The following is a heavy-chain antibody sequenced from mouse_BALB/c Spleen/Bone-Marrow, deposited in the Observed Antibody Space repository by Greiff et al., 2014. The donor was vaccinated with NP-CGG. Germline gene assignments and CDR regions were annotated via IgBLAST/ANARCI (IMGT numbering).Heavy chain of an antibody. CDR3: ATDYYGWFAY. CDR2: IHYSGST. D-gene: IGHD1-1*01. V-gene: IGHV3-1*02. CDR1: GYSITSGYS. J-gene: IGHJ3*01. Sequence: VQLQQSGPDLVKPPQSLLLTCTVTGYSITSGYSWHWIRQFPGNKLEWLGYIHYSGSTNYNPSLKSRISITRDPSKNQFFLQLNSVPTEDTATYYCATDYYGWFAYWGQGTLVTVSA.